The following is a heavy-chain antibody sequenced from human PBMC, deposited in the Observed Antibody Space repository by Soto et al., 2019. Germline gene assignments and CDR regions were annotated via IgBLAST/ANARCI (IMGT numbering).Heavy chain of an antibody. D-gene: IGHD3-22*01. CDR2: ISSSGSII. Sequence: GTLRFSCAAAGFTLSDYYMSLIRQAPGKGLEGVSYISSSGSIISYADSVKGRFTISRDNAKNSLYLQMNSLRAEDTAVYYCASDQGYYESSGYFDYWGQGTLVTVSS. V-gene: IGHV3-11*01. J-gene: IGHJ4*02. CDR3: ASDQGYYESSGYFDY. CDR1: GFTLSDYY.